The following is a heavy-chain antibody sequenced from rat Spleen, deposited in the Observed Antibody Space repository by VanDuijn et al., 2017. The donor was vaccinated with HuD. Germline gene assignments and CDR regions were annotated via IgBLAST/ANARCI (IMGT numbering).Heavy chain of an antibody. CDR2: ISSDGSRD. J-gene: IGHJ2*01. CDR3: ARHELSHFFDD. CDR1: GFTFSDYY. Sequence: EVQLVESGGGLVQPGRSLKLSCAASGFTFSDYYMAWVRQAPAKGLEWVATISSDGSRDYYRDSVKGQFTISRDNAKSTLYLQMDSLRSENTATYYSARHELSHFFDDWGQGVMVTVSS. V-gene: IGHV5-29*01. D-gene: IGHD1-3*01.